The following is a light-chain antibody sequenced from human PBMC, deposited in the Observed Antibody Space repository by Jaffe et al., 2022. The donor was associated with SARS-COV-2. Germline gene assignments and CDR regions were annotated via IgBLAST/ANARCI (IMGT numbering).Light chain of an antibody. CDR3: QQYGNSPWT. CDR1: QSVSSGY. Sequence: EIVLTQSPGTLSLSPGERATLSCRASQSVSSGYIVWYQQKPGQAPRLLIYGASNRATGIPDRFSGSGSGTDFALTISRLEPEDIAVYYCQQYGNSPWTFGQGTRVESK. V-gene: IGKV3-20*01. J-gene: IGKJ1*01. CDR2: GAS.